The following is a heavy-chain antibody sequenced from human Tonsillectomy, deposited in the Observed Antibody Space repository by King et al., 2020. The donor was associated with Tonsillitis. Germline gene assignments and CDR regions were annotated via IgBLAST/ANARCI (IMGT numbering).Heavy chain of an antibody. J-gene: IGHJ6*02. V-gene: IGHV3-53*04. Sequence: DVQLVESGGGLVQPGRSLRLSCAASGFTVSSNYMSWVRQAPGKGLEWVSVIYSGGSTYYADSVKGRFTISRHNSKNTLYLQMNSLRAEDTAVYYCARGWVTQEWNYVDYYYGMDVWGQGPTVTVSS. CDR3: ARGWVTQEWNYVDYYYGMDV. CDR2: IYSGGST. CDR1: GFTVSSNY. D-gene: IGHD1-7*01.